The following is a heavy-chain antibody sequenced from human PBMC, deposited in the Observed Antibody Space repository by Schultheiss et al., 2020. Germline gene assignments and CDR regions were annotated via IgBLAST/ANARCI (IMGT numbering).Heavy chain of an antibody. J-gene: IGHJ5*02. CDR2: INPDGSQK. CDR3: ARGYYDSNPYNWFDP. D-gene: IGHD3-22*01. Sequence: GGSLRLSCDVSGFTFSEKWMSWVRQAPRKGLDFVANINPDGSQKYYVDSVRGRFSISRDNSKNTLYLQMNNLRAVDTALYHCARGYYDSNPYNWFDPWGQGTLVTVSS. V-gene: IGHV3-7*03. CDR1: GFTFSEKW.